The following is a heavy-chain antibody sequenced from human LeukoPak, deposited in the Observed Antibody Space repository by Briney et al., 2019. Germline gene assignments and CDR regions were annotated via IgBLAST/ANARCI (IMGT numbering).Heavy chain of an antibody. Sequence: PSETLSLTCTISGGSINSTYYWGWIRQPPGKGLEWIGSIYYSGSTYYNPSLKSRVSISVDTSKNQFSLKLSSVTAADTAVYYCARDYGAYYYYYYMDVWGKGTTVTVSS. V-gene: IGHV4-39*02. CDR3: ARDYGAYYYYYYMDV. J-gene: IGHJ6*03. CDR1: GGSINSTYY. D-gene: IGHD4-17*01. CDR2: IYYSGST.